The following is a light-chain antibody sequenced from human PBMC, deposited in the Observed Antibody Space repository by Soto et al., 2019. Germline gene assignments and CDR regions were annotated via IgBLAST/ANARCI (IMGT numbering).Light chain of an antibody. CDR2: AAT. CDR1: QNVHSN. J-gene: IGKJ2*01. Sequence: EIVMTQSPGTLSVSPGGRATLSCTASQNVHSNLAWYQHKSGQAPRLLIYAATTRATGVPARISGSGSGTDFTLTIDSRQSEDFAVYFCQQYNDWPVYTFGLGTKVEI. CDR3: QQYNDWPVYT. V-gene: IGKV3-15*01.